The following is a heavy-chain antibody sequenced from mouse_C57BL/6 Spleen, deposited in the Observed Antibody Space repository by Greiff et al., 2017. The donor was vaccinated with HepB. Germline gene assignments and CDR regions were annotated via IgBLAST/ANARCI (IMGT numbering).Heavy chain of an antibody. D-gene: IGHD1-1*01. CDR3: ARSPSYYGVYYAMDY. J-gene: IGHJ4*01. CDR2: IWSDGST. CDR1: GFSLTSYG. Sequence: VMLVESGPGLVAPSQSLSITCTVSGFSLTSYGVHWVRQPPGKGLEWLVVIWSDGSTTYNSALKSRLSISKDNSKSQVFLKMNSLQTDDTAMYYCARSPSYYGVYYAMDYWGQGTSVTVSS. V-gene: IGHV2-6*03.